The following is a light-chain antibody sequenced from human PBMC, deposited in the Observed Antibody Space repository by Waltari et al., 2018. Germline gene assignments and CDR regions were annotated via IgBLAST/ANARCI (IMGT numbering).Light chain of an antibody. V-gene: IGLV1-44*01. CDR2: SNN. J-gene: IGLJ2*01. CDR1: SSNIESNT. CDR3: AVWDDSLSGVV. Sequence: QSVLTQAPSASGTPGRRVTISCSGSSSNIESNTVNWYQQLPGTAPKLLIYSNNQRPEGVPDLSSGSKSGTSASLAISGLQSEDEAEYSCAVWDDSLSGVVFGGGTKLTVL.